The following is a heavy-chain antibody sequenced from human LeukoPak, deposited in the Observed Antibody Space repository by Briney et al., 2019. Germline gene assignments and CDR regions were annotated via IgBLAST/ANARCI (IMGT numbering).Heavy chain of an antibody. CDR2: ISSSGSTI. V-gene: IGHV3-48*03. CDR1: VFTFSSYE. CDR3: ARGAVVVPAAIVGDY. D-gene: IGHD2-2*02. Sequence: GGSLRLSCAASVFTFSSYEMNWVRQAPGKGLKWVSYISSSGSTIYYADSVKGRFTISRDNAKNSLYLQMNSLRAEDTAVYYCARGAVVVPAAIVGDYWGQGTLVTVSS. J-gene: IGHJ4*02.